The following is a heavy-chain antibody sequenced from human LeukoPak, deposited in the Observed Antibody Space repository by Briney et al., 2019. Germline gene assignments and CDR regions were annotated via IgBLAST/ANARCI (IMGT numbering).Heavy chain of an antibody. D-gene: IGHD3-10*01. J-gene: IGHJ4*02. Sequence: SETLSLTCAVYGGSFRGYYWSWIRQHPGKGLEWIGYIFYSGSTYYIPSLKSRLTISVDTSKNQFSLKLNSVTAADTAVYYCARSYGSGSYYSGNLGFFDYWGQGSLVTVSS. CDR1: GGSFRGYY. CDR2: IFYSGST. CDR3: ARSYGSGSYYSGNLGFFDY. V-gene: IGHV4-31*11.